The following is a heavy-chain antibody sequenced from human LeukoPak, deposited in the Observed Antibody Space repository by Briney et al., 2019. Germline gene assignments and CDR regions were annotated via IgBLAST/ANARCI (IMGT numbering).Heavy chain of an antibody. CDR3: ARHRYGSGSSYDY. D-gene: IGHD3-10*01. Sequence: GESLKISCKGSGYSFTNYWISWVRQMHGKGLEWMGRIDPSDSYTNYSPSFQGHVTISADKSITTAYLHWSSLKASDTAMYYCARHRYGSGSSYDYWGQGTLVTVSS. CDR2: IDPSDSYT. CDR1: GYSFTNYW. V-gene: IGHV5-10-1*01. J-gene: IGHJ4*02.